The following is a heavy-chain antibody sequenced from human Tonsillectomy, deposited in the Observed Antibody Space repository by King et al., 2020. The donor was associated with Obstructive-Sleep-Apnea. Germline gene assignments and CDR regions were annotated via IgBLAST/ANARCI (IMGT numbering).Heavy chain of an antibody. Sequence: VQLQESGPGLVKPSETLSLTCTVSGGSVSSGSYYWSWIRQPPGKGLEWIGYIYYSGSTNDNPSLKSRVTISVDTSKNQFSLKLSSLTAADTAVYYCARDGLGYFDYWGQGTLVTVSS. J-gene: IGHJ4*02. CDR3: ARDGLGYFDY. CDR2: IYYSGST. D-gene: IGHD3/OR15-3a*01. CDR1: GGSVSSGSYY. V-gene: IGHV4-61*01.